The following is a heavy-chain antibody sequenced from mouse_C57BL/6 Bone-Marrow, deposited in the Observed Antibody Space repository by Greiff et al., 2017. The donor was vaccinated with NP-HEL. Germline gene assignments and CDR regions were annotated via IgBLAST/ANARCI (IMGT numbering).Heavy chain of an antibody. D-gene: IGHD2-3*01. CDR3: ARYTVYDGYFDF. V-gene: IGHV7-3*01. CDR2: IRNKANGYTS. J-gene: IGHJ2*01. CDR1: GFTFTDYY. Sequence: EVKLVESGGGLVQPGGSLSLSCAASGFTFTDYYMSWVRQPPGKALEWLGCIRNKANGYTSEYSASVKGRLTISRDNSQSILYLQMKALSAEDSATYYCARYTVYDGYFDFWGQGTTLTVSS.